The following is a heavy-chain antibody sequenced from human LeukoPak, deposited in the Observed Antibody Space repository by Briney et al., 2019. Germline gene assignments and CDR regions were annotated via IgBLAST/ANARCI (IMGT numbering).Heavy chain of an antibody. V-gene: IGHV3-7*03. CDR3: AKHMITFGGVIVIYQYYFDY. CDR1: GFTFSTYW. J-gene: IGHJ4*02. CDR2: IKQDGSEK. Sequence: GGSLRLSCAASGFTFSTYWMSWVRQAPGKGLEWVANIKQDGSEKYYVDSVKGRFTISRDNSKNTLYLQMNSLRAEDTAVYYCAKHMITFGGVIVIYQYYFDYWGQGTLVTVSS. D-gene: IGHD3-16*02.